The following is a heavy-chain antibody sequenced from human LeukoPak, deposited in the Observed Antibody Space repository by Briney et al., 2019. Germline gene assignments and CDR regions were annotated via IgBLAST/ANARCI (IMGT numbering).Heavy chain of an antibody. CDR2: IYSSGST. CDR3: ARVIRPTGYYSNPKSGSFDL. V-gene: IGHV4-39*01. CDR1: RGSISSSHHY. D-gene: IGHD3-9*01. J-gene: IGHJ5*02. Sequence: SETLSLTCAVSRGSISSSHHYWGWIRQPPGKGLEWIVIIYSSGSTYYNPSLRTRVTISVDTSKNQFSLQLSSVTAADTAVYYCARVIRPTGYYSNPKSGSFDLWGQGTLVTVSS.